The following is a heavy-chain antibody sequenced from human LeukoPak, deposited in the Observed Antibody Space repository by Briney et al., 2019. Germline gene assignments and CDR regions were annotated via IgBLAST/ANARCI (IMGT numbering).Heavy chain of an antibody. CDR1: GYTFTSYD. Sequence: ASVKVSCKASGYTFTSYDINWVRQATGQGLEWMGWMNPNSGNTGYAQKFQGRVTMTRNTSISTAYMELSSLRSEDTAVYYCAREGYCSSTSCHNWFDPWGQGTLATVSS. CDR3: AREGYCSSTSCHNWFDP. V-gene: IGHV1-8*01. CDR2: MNPNSGNT. D-gene: IGHD2-2*01. J-gene: IGHJ5*02.